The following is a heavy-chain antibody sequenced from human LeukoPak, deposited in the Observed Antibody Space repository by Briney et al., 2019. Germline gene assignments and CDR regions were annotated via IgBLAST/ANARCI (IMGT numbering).Heavy chain of an antibody. CDR1: GYTFTGYY. CDR2: INPNSGGT. D-gene: IGHD6-13*01. V-gene: IGHV1-2*02. Sequence: VASVKVSCKASGYTFTGYYMHWVRQAPGQGLEWMGWINPNSGGTNYAQKFQGRVTMTRDTSISTAYMELSRLRSDDTAVYYCARTIAAAAPIDYWGQGTLVTVSS. J-gene: IGHJ4*02. CDR3: ARTIAAAAPIDY.